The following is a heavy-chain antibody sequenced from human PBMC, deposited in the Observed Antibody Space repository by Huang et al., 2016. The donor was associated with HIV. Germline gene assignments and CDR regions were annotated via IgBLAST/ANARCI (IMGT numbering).Heavy chain of an antibody. V-gene: IGHV1-69*13. CDR1: GGAFIRYS. CDR2: IIPIFNTT. J-gene: IGHJ1*01. Sequence: QVQLVQSGAEVKKPGSSVKVSCKASGGAFIRYSFSWVRQAPGQGLEWLGGIIPIFNTTNYAQKFQGRVTITAAESATTVYMDLRRLRFDDAAVYYCAWTSNWKAEYFRYWGQGTLVTVSS. CDR3: AWTSNWKAEYFRY. D-gene: IGHD1-20*01.